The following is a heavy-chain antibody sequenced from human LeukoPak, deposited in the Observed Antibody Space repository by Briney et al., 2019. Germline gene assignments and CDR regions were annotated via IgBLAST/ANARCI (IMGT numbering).Heavy chain of an antibody. V-gene: IGHV3-23*01. J-gene: IGHJ5*02. Sequence: GGSLRLSCAASGFTFSSYAMSWVRQAPGKGLEWVSAISGSGGSTYYADSVKGRFTISRDNSKNTLYLQMNSLRAEDTAVYYCAKETGFWSGYYTGLSWFDPWGQGTLVTVSS. CDR1: GFTFSSYA. CDR3: AKETGFWSGYYTGLSWFDP. D-gene: IGHD3-3*01. CDR2: ISGSGGST.